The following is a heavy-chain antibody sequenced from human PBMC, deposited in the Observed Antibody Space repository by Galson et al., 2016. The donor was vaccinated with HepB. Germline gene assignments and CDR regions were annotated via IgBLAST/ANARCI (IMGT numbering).Heavy chain of an antibody. CDR1: GFTFSSCW. D-gene: IGHD4-17*01. CDR3: AREGLSDYGDYKYYYYALDV. V-gene: IGHV3-7*01. CDR2: IKQDGSEK. Sequence: SLRLSCAASGFTFSSCWMTWVRQAPGKGLEWVANIKQDGSEKYYVDSVKGRFTISRDNAKNSLYLKMNSLRAEDTVVYYCAREGLSDYGDYKYYYYALDVWGQGTTVTVSS. J-gene: IGHJ6*02.